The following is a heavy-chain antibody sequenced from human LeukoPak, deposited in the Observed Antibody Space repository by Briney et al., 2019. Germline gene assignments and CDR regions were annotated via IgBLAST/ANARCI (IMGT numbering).Heavy chain of an antibody. Sequence: ASVKVSCKASGYTFTSYAMHWVRQAPGQRLEWMGWINAGNGNTKYSQKFQGRVTITRDTSASTAYMELSSLRSEDTAVYYCARDRLYCYYYYGMDVWGQGTTVTVSS. CDR3: ARDRLYCYYYYGMDV. V-gene: IGHV1-3*01. J-gene: IGHJ6*02. CDR2: INAGNGNT. CDR1: GYTFTSYA. D-gene: IGHD3-16*01.